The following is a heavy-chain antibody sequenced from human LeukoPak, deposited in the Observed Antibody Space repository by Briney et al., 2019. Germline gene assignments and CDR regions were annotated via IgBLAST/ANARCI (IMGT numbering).Heavy chain of an antibody. CDR3: AREGILVAPGTFDL. J-gene: IGHJ3*01. CDR1: GFTFSDSY. D-gene: IGHD3-22*01. CDR2: ICPSGTTM. V-gene: IGHV3-11*01. Sequence: PGGSLRLSCAASGFTFSDSYMNWICQAPGKGLEWVSYICPSGTTMFSADSVKCRFNISSDNYKNSMYLQMNSLRAEDTAVYYCAREGILVAPGTFDLWGQGTLVTVST.